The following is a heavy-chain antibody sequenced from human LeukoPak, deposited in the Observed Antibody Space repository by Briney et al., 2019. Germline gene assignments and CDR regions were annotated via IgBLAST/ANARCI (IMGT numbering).Heavy chain of an antibody. CDR1: GGSISSSSYY. CDR2: IYYSGST. J-gene: IGHJ4*02. V-gene: IGHV4-39*07. D-gene: IGHD4-23*01. Sequence: PSETLSLTCTVSGGSISSSSYYWGWIRQPPGKGLEWIGSIYYSGSTYYNPSLKSRVTISVDTSKNQFSLKLSSVTAADTAVYYCARSIGGGYYFDYWGQGTLVTVSS. CDR3: ARSIGGGYYFDY.